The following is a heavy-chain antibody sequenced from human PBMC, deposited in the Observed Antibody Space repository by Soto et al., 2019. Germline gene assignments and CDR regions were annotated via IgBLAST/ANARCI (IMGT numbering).Heavy chain of an antibody. CDR1: GGAFSRDV. CDR3: ARSSITTRDFGY. J-gene: IGHJ4*02. Sequence: QVQLVQSGAEVKKPGSSVKVSCKASGGAFSRDVISWVRQAPGQGLEWMGGTDPIFGTANYAQKFQGRVTITADESTSTASMELSSLRSEDTAVYYCARSSITTRDFGYWGQGTLVTVSS. CDR2: TDPIFGTA. V-gene: IGHV1-69*01. D-gene: IGHD6-6*01.